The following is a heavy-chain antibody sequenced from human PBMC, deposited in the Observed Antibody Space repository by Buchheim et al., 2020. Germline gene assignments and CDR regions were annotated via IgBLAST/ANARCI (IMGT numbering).Heavy chain of an antibody. V-gene: IGHV3-30*18. CDR2: ISYDGSNK. Sequence: QVQLVESGGGVVQPGRSLRLSCAASGFTFSSYGMHWVRQAPGKGLEWVAVISYDGSNKYYADSVKGRFTISRDNAKNSLYLQMNSLRAEDTAVYYCAKDGCLAHVCYYYYMDVWGKGTT. J-gene: IGHJ6*03. D-gene: IGHD3-10*01. CDR3: AKDGCLAHVCYYYYMDV. CDR1: GFTFSSYG.